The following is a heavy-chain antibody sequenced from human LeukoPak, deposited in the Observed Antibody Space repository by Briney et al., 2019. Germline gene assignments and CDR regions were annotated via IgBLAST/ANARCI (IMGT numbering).Heavy chain of an antibody. J-gene: IGHJ4*02. CDR3: ARSSVVVVSILDY. CDR1: GFPFSSYA. D-gene: IGHD2-2*01. V-gene: IGHV3-64*01. CDR2: ISSNGGST. Sequence: GGSLRLSCAASGFPFSSYAMHWVRQAPGKGLEYVSAISSNGGSTSYANSVKGRFTISRDNSKNTLYLQMGSLRAEDMAVYYCARSSVVVVSILDYWGQGTLVTVSS.